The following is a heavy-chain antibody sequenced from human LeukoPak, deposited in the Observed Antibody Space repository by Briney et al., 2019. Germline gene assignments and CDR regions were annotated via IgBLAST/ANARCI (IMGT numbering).Heavy chain of an antibody. CDR2: ISAYNGNT. D-gene: IGHD1-7*01. CDR3: ARGINWNYAFDI. V-gene: IGHV1-18*01. Sequence: ASVKVSCKASGYTFTNYGITWVRRAPGQGLEWMGWISAYNGNTNYAQKLQGRVTMTTDTSTSTAYMELRSLRSDDTAVYYCARGINWNYAFDIWGQGTMVTVSS. J-gene: IGHJ3*02. CDR1: GYTFTNYG.